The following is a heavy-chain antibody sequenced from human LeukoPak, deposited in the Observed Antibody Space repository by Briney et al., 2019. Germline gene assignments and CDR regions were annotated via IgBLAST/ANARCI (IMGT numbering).Heavy chain of an antibody. J-gene: IGHJ4*02. CDR3: ARDRPGYGLWYFDY. D-gene: IGHD5-18*01. CDR2: IYSGGST. CDR1: RFTFSSYG. Sequence: GGTLRLSCAASRFTFSSYGMSWVRQAPGKGLEWVSVIYSGGSTYYADSVKGRFTISRDDSKNTLYLQMNSLRAEDTAVYYCARDRPGYGLWYFDYWGQGTLVTVSS. V-gene: IGHV3-53*01.